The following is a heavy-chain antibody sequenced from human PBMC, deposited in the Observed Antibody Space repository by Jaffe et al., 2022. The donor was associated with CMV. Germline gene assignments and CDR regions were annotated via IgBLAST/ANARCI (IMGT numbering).Heavy chain of an antibody. CDR2: ISSSSSYI. Sequence: EVQLVESGGGLVKPGGSLRLSCAASGFTFSSYSMNWVRQAPGKGLEWVSSISSSSSYIYYADSVKGRFTISRDNAKNSLYLQMNSLRAEDTAVYYCARALGPDIVVVPAALLEDGMDVWGQGTTVTVSS. J-gene: IGHJ6*02. CDR3: ARALGPDIVVVPAALLEDGMDV. D-gene: IGHD2-2*01. CDR1: GFTFSSYS. V-gene: IGHV3-21*01.